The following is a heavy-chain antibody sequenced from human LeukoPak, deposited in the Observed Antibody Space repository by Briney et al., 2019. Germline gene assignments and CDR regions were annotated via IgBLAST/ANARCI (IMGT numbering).Heavy chain of an antibody. CDR3: ARGAKRRVMVAQSLYYFDY. V-gene: IGHV4-34*01. CDR2: INHSGST. J-gene: IGHJ4*02. CDR1: GGYFVGYY. Sequence: SHPLSLGCAVYGGYFVGYYGGSIRLHPGKGLEWIGEINHSGSTNYNPSLKSRVTISVDTSKNQFSLKLSSVTAADTAVYYCARGAKRRVMVAQSLYYFDYWGQGTLVTVSS. D-gene: IGHD2-15*01.